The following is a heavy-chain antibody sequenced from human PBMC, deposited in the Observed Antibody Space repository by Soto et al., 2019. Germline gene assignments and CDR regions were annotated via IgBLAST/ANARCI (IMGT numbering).Heavy chain of an antibody. V-gene: IGHV3-30-3*01. CDR1: GFTFSSYA. CDR2: ISYDGSNK. J-gene: IGHJ4*02. CDR3: ARDDGDGYNSFDY. D-gene: IGHD5-12*01. Sequence: LRLSCAASGFTFSSYAMHWVRQAPGKGLEWVAVISYDGSNKYYADSVKGRFTISRDNSKNTLYLQMNSLRAEDTAVYYCARDDGDGYNSFDYWGQGTLVTVSS.